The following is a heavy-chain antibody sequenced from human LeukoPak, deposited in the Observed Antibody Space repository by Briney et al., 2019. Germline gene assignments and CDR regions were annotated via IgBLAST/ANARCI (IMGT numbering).Heavy chain of an antibody. D-gene: IGHD2-2*01. V-gene: IGHV1-2*02. CDR2: INPNSGGT. Sequence: VASVKVSCKASGYTFTGYYMRWVRQAPGQGLEWMGWINPNSGGTNYAQKFQGRVTVTRDTSISTAYMELSRLRSDDTAVYYCARARLRSVVVPAALGGYWGQGTLVTVSS. CDR1: GYTFTGYY. J-gene: IGHJ4*02. CDR3: ARARLRSVVVPAALGGY.